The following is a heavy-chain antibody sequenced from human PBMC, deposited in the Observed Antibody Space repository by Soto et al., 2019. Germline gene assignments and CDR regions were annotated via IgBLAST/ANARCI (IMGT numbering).Heavy chain of an antibody. V-gene: IGHV1-69*06. J-gene: IGHJ4*02. CDR2: IMPTFGSA. D-gene: IGHD1-1*01. Sequence: QVQLLQSGTALQKPGSSVKVSCKASGGTFSSHRIAWVRQVPGQGLEWVGGIMPTFGSATYAPKFQGRVTISADISTSTAYIELRSLRSEDTAVYYCATERSAQYFDYWGQGTLVTVSS. CDR3: ATERSAQYFDY. CDR1: GGTFSSHR.